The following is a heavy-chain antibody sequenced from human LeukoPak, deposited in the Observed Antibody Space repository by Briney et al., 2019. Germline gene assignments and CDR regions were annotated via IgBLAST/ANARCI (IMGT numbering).Heavy chain of an antibody. CDR1: GDSVSNNSAA. CDR3: AREADFWSGHSYGGMDV. J-gene: IGHJ6*02. CDR2: TYYRSKWYN. V-gene: IGHV6-1*01. Sequence: SQTLPLTCAISGDSVSNNSAAWNWIRQSPSRGLEWLGRTYYRSKWYNDYAVSVKSRITINPDTSKNQFSLKLSSVTAADTAVYYCAREADFWSGHSYGGMDVWGQGTTVTVSS. D-gene: IGHD3-3*01.